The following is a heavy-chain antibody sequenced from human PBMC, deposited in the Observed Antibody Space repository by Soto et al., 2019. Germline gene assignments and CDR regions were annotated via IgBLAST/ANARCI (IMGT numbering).Heavy chain of an antibody. J-gene: IGHJ6*02. CDR3: ARDLGKGYSSSWYAKNYYYYGMDV. CDR2: TYTSGST. CDR1: GGPISSYY. V-gene: IGHV4-4*07. Sequence: SETLSLTCTVSGGPISSYYWSWIRQPAGKGLEWIGRTYTSGSTNYNPSLKSRVTMSVDTSKNQFSLKLSSVTAADTAVYYCARDLGKGYSSSWYAKNYYYYGMDVWGQGTTVTVSS. D-gene: IGHD6-13*01.